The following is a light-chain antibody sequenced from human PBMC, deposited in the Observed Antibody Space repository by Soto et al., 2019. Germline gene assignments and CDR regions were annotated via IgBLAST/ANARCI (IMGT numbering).Light chain of an antibody. J-gene: IGLJ2*01. CDR2: EGS. V-gene: IGLV2-23*01. Sequence: QSALTQPASVYGSPGQSITISCTGTSSDVGSYNLVSWYQQHPGKAPKLMIYEGSKRPSGVSNRFSGSKSGNTASLTISGLQAEDEADYYCFSYAGPRVVFGGGTKLTVL. CDR1: SSDVGSYNL. CDR3: FSYAGPRVV.